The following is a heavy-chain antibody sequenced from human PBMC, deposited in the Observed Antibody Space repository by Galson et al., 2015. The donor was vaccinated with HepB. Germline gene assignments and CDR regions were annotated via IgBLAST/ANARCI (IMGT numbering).Heavy chain of an antibody. CDR3: ARAGGYSYGPTSYYGMDV. V-gene: IGHV3-48*02. D-gene: IGHD5-18*01. J-gene: IGHJ6*02. CDR1: GFTFSSYS. CDR2: ISSSSSTI. Sequence: SLRLSCAASGFTFSSYSMNWVRQAPGKGLEWVSYISSSSSTIYYADSVKGRFTISRDNAKNSLYLQMNSLRDEDTAVYYCARAGGYSYGPTSYYGMDVWGQGTTVTVSS.